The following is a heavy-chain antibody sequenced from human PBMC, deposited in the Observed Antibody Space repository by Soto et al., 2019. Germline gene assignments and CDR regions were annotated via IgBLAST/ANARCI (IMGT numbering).Heavy chain of an antibody. CDR3: ARVWGGAFDN. D-gene: IGHD3-10*01. CDR2: IYYSGRT. Sequence: QVQLQESGPGLVKPSETLSLTCTVSGGSISSYYWSWIRQPPGKGLEWIGYIYYSGRTHYNPSLKSRVTRSVDTSKNQVAPKLSSGTAADTAVDYCARVWGGAFDNGGQGTMVTVSS. V-gene: IGHV4-59*01. J-gene: IGHJ3*02. CDR1: GGSISSYY.